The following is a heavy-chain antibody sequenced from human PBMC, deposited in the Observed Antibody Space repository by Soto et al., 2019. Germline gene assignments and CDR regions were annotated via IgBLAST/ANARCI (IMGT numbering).Heavy chain of an antibody. V-gene: IGHV4-59*01. CDR3: ARGVSAGVDY. Sequence: SETLSLTCTVSGASIRSTYWSWIRQSPGKGLEWIGYIYYSGTTNYNPSLKNRVTISVDTSKSQLSLNLTSVTAADTAFYYCARGVSAGVDYWGQGTLVTVSS. D-gene: IGHD1-26*01. CDR1: GASIRSTY. CDR2: IYYSGTT. J-gene: IGHJ4*02.